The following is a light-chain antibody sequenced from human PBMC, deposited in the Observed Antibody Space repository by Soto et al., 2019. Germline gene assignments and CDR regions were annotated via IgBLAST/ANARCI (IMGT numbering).Light chain of an antibody. V-gene: IGLV2-8*01. J-gene: IGLJ2*01. CDR2: EVN. CDR3: SSYAGSNNVI. Sequence: QSALTQPPSASGSPGQSVTISCTGVNTDVGGYNYVSWYQQHPDKAPKLMIYEVNKRPSGVPDRFSGSKSGNTASLTVSGLQAEDEADYYCSSYAGSNNVIFGGGTKLTVL. CDR1: NTDVGGYNY.